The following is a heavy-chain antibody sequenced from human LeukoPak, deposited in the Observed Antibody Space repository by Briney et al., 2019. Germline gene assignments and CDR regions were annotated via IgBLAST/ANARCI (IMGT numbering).Heavy chain of an antibody. J-gene: IGHJ4*02. Sequence: ASVKVSCKASGYTFTSYGITWVRQAPGQGLEWMGWISAYNGNTNYAQKLQGRVTMTTDTSTSTAYMELRSLRSDDTAVYYCARVSGFPGSGSYEGLDYWGQGTLVTVSS. CDR3: ARVSGFPGSGSYEGLDY. D-gene: IGHD3-10*01. CDR2: ISAYNGNT. V-gene: IGHV1-18*01. CDR1: GYTFTSYG.